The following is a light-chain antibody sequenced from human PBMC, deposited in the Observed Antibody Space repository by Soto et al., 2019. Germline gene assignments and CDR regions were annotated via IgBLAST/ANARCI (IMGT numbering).Light chain of an antibody. CDR3: QQTYSTPLT. Sequence: DIQMTQSPSSLSASVGDRVTITCRASQYIYKYLSWYQQKPGKAPKLLIYDASSLQSGVPPRFSGSGSGTDFTLSINSLQPDDFATYYCQQTYSTPLTFGGGTKVEIK. J-gene: IGKJ4*01. CDR1: QYIYKY. V-gene: IGKV1-39*01. CDR2: DAS.